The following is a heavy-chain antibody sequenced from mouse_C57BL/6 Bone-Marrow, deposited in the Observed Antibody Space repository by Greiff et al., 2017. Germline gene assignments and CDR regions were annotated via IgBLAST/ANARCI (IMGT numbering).Heavy chain of an antibody. CDR1: GFTFSDYY. V-gene: IGHV5-16*01. CDR3: ASVHGYYGGDYFDY. D-gene: IGHD2-3*01. J-gene: IGHJ2*01. CDR2: INYDGSST. Sequence: EVKLVESEGGLVQPGSSMKLSCTASGFTFSDYYMAWVRQVPEKGLEWVANINYDGSSTYYLDSLKSRFIISRDNAKNIIYLQMGSLKSEDTATYYYASVHGYYGGDYFDYWGQGTTLTVSS.